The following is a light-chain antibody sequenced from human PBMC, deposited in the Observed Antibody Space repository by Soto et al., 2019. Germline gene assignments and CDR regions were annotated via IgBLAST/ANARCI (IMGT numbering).Light chain of an antibody. J-gene: IGKJ1*01. CDR2: AAS. Sequence: DIQMTQSPSSLSASVGDRVTITCRASQGISNYLAWYQQKPGKVPKLLIYAASTLHSGVPSRFSGSGSGTDFTLTISGLQPEDGATYYCQKYNSAPWTFGQGTKVEIK. V-gene: IGKV1-27*01. CDR3: QKYNSAPWT. CDR1: QGISNY.